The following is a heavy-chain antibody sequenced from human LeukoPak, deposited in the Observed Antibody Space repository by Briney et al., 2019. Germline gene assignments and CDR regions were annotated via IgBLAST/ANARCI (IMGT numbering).Heavy chain of an antibody. D-gene: IGHD6-19*01. CDR3: ARRAVAGTTDP. CDR1: GYTFTSYY. V-gene: IGHV1-46*01. J-gene: IGHJ5*02. Sequence: ASVKVSCKASGYTFTSYYMHWVRQAPGQGLEWMGIINPSGGSTSYAQKFQGRGTMTRDTSKSTVYMELSSLRSEDTAVYYCARRAVAGTTDPWGQGTLVTVSS. CDR2: INPSGGST.